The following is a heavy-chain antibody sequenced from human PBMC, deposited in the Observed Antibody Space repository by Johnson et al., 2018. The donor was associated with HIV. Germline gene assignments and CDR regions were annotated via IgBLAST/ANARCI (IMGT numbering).Heavy chain of an antibody. Sequence: QVQLVESGGGVVQPGRSLRLSCAASGFTFSSYAMHWVRQAPGKGLEWVAVISYDGSNKYYADSVKGRFTISRDNSKNTLYLQMNSLRAEDTAVYYCAKSFGDYNDDPFDIWGQGTMVTVSS. D-gene: IGHD4-17*01. CDR3: AKSFGDYNDDPFDI. J-gene: IGHJ3*02. CDR1: GFTFSSYA. V-gene: IGHV3-30*04. CDR2: ISYDGSNK.